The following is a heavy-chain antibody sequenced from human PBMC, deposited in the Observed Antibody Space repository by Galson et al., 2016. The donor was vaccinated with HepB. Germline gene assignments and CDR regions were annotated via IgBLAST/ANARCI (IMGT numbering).Heavy chain of an antibody. J-gene: IGHJ4*02. CDR1: GFTFSKAW. D-gene: IGHD4-17*01. V-gene: IGHV3-15*01. Sequence: SLRLSCAASGFTFSKAWFTWVRQAPGKGLEWVGRIRPQRDRKTPVYAAPVEGSFTIAIDDSKNTLYLQMNSLTTEDTALYYCYGHLDYWGRGTLVTVSS. CDR3: YGHLDY. CDR2: IRPQRDRKTP.